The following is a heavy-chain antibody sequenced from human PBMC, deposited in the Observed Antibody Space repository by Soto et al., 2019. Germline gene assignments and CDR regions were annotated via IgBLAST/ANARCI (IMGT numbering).Heavy chain of an antibody. Sequence: GGSLRLSCAASGFTFSSYAMHWVRQAPGKGLEWVAVISYDGSNKYYADSVKGRFTISRDNSKNTLYLQMNSLRAEDTAVYYCARDGGSGSYYFQPHTSNFDYWGQGTLVTVSS. CDR2: ISYDGSNK. V-gene: IGHV3-30-3*01. CDR3: ARDGGSGSYYFQPHTSNFDY. CDR1: GFTFSSYA. J-gene: IGHJ4*02. D-gene: IGHD3-10*01.